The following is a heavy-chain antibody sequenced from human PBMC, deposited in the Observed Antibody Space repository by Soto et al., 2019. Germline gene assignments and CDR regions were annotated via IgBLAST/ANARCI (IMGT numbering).Heavy chain of an antibody. CDR2: ISCCGGSA. J-gene: IGHJ4*02. Sequence: EVQLLASGGGVVQPGGSLRLSCVASGFNFKKFAMAWVRQAAGEGLEWVSGISCCGGSAAYADSVKGRFSIARDDSKNTVSLQLNSLRVEDTAQYYCAKADGQQWLIPHLDNWGQGTLVTVS. V-gene: IGHV3-23*01. CDR1: GFNFKKFA. CDR3: AKADGQQWLIPHLDN. D-gene: IGHD6-19*01.